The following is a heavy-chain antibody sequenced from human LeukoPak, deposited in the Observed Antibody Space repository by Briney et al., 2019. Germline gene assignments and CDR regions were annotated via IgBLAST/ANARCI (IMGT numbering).Heavy chain of an antibody. Sequence: ASVKVSCKASGGTFSSYGISWVRQAPGQGLEWMARIIPILGIANYALKFQGRVTITADKSTSTAYMELSSLRSEDTAVYYCARASSGYSFDYWGQGTLVTVSS. J-gene: IGHJ4*02. CDR2: IIPILGIA. V-gene: IGHV1-69*04. CDR1: GGTFSSYG. D-gene: IGHD3-22*01. CDR3: ARASSGYSFDY.